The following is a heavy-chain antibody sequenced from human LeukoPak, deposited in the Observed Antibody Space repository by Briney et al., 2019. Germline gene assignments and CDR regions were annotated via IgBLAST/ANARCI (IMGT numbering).Heavy chain of an antibody. V-gene: IGHV3-43*01. CDR1: GFTFDDYI. CDR3: AKGIAAAGTGEFDY. J-gene: IGHJ4*02. CDR2: ISWDGGST. D-gene: IGHD6-13*01. Sequence: GGSLRLSCAASGFTFDDYIMHWVRQAPGKGLEWVSLISWDGGSTYYADSVKGRFTISRDNSKNSLYLQMNSLRTEDTALYYCAKGIAAAGTGEFDYWGQGTLVTVSS.